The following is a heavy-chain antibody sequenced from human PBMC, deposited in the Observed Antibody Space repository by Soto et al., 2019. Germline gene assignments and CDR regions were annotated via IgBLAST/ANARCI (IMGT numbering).Heavy chain of an antibody. J-gene: IGHJ5*02. CDR1: GGSVSSGAYY. V-gene: IGHV4-61*08. Sequence: PSETLSLTCSVSGGSVSSGAYYWGWIRQPPGKGLEWIGYKYYSGSTNYNPSLKSRVTISLDTSKNQFSLKLSSVTVADTAVYYCVSSSSWYDNWGQGTPVTVSS. CDR3: VSSSSWYDN. CDR2: KYYSGST. D-gene: IGHD6-13*01.